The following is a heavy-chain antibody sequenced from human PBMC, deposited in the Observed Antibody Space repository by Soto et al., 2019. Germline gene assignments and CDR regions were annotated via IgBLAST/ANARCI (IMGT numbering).Heavy chain of an antibody. Sequence: VQLVESGGGLVKPGGSLRLSCAASGFTFSGYSMNWVRQAPGKGLEWVSSISSSSTYINYADSVKGRSTISRDSAKNSLYLHMNSLRAEDTAMYYCAREGRQLVLDYFDYWGQGTLVTVSS. CDR1: GFTFSGYS. J-gene: IGHJ4*02. CDR2: ISSSSTYI. V-gene: IGHV3-21*06. D-gene: IGHD6-6*01. CDR3: AREGRQLVLDYFDY.